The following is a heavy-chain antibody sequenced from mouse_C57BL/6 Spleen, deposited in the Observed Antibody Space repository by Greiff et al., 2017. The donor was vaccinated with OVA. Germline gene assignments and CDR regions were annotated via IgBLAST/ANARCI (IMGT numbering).Heavy chain of an antibody. Sequence: QVQLKQPGAELVRPGSSVKLSCKASGYTFTSYWMDWVKQGPGQGLEWIGNIYPSDSETHYNQKFKDKATLTVDKSSSTAYMQLSSLTSEDSAVYYCARGDSNYDDWGQGTTRTVSS. D-gene: IGHD2-5*01. J-gene: IGHJ2*01. CDR1: GYTFTSYW. CDR3: ARGDSNYDD. V-gene: IGHV1-61*01. CDR2: IYPSDSET.